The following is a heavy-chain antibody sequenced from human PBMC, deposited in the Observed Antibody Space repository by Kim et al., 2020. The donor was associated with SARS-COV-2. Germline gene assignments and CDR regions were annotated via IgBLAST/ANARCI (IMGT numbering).Heavy chain of an antibody. D-gene: IGHD4-17*01. V-gene: IGHV3-30*01. Sequence: GGPLKGRSTLPRTNSKNTLYLQMNSLRAGETAVYYCARADDYGDPQFDYWGQGTLVTVSS. CDR3: ARADDYGDPQFDY. J-gene: IGHJ4*02.